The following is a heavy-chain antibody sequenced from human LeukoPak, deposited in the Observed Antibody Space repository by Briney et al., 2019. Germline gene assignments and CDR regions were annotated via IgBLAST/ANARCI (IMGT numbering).Heavy chain of an antibody. CDR3: AREGNSGMDV. V-gene: IGHV1-18*01. Sequence: ASVKVSCKASGYTFTTYGISWVRQAPGQGLEWMGWISGYNGNTKYSQKYQGRVTMTTDTYTSTAYMELRSLRSDDTAVYYCAREGNSGMDVWGQGTTVTVSS. CDR2: ISGYNGNT. CDR1: GYTFTTYG. J-gene: IGHJ6*02.